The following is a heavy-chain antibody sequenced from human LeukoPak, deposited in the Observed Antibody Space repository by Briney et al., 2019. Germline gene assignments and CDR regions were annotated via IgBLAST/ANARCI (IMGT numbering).Heavy chain of an antibody. CDR2: IKQDGTEK. D-gene: IGHD3-10*01. V-gene: IGHV3-7*01. CDR3: AKLAKYFYGSETYYFFEH. J-gene: IGHJ4*02. CDR1: GFSFTTYW. Sequence: GGSLGLSCVASGFSFTTYWMGWVRQAPGKGLEWVANIKQDGTEKYYVDSVKGRFTISRDNAKNSLYLQMNSLRVEDTAVYYCAKLAKYFYGSETYYFFEHWGQGTPVTASS.